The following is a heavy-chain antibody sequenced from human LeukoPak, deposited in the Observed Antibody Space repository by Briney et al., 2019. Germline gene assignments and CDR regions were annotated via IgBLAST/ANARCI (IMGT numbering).Heavy chain of an antibody. CDR3: AKKGCGGDCSANWFDP. D-gene: IGHD2-21*02. CDR1: GFVFSNYG. Sequence: GGSLRLSCAASGFVFSNYGMHWVRQAPGKGLEWVAVISYNGNNKEYADSVKGRFTISRDNSKNTLYLQMNGLRDEDTAVYYCAKKGCGGDCSANWFDPWGQGTLVTVSS. V-gene: IGHV3-30*18. CDR2: ISYNGNNK. J-gene: IGHJ5*02.